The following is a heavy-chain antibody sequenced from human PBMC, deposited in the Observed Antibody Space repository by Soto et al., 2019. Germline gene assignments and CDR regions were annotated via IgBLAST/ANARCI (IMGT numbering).Heavy chain of an antibody. Sequence: EVQLVESGGGLVQPGGSLRLSCAASGFVLSRYIMSWVRQAPGKGLEWVSYIGTGTRTRYYADSVKGRFTISRDNGKNSLFLQMNSLRAEDTALYYCARSYSYGFGYWGQGTLVTVSS. CDR1: GFVLSRYI. CDR2: IGTGTRTR. V-gene: IGHV3-48*01. D-gene: IGHD5-18*01. CDR3: ARSYSYGFGY. J-gene: IGHJ4*02.